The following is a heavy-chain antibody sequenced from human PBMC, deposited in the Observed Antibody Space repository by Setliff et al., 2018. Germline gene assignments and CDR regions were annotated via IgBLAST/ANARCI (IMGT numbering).Heavy chain of an antibody. Sequence: LSRTCSVSGDSISSSSYYWGWIRQPPGKGLEWIGSINYSGITYYSPSLKSRVIVSVDTSKNQFSLKLSSVTAADTAVYYCARLPGYCNGGNCYGYYTFDIWGQGTMVTVSS. J-gene: IGHJ3*02. CDR1: GDSISSSSYY. V-gene: IGHV4-39*01. CDR3: ARLPGYCNGGNCYGYYTFDI. D-gene: IGHD2-15*01. CDR2: INYSGIT.